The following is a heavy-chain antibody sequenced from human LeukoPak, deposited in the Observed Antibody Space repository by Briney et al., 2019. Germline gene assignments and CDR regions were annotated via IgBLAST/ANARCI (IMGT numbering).Heavy chain of an antibody. Sequence: ASVKVSCKASGYTLTGYYMHWVRQAPGPGLEWMGRINPNSGGTNYAQKFQGRVTMTRDTSISTAYMELSRLRSDDTAVYYCARETVVAANDYWGQGTLVTVSS. J-gene: IGHJ4*02. D-gene: IGHD2-15*01. CDR1: GYTLTGYY. CDR2: INPNSGGT. CDR3: ARETVVAANDY. V-gene: IGHV1-2*06.